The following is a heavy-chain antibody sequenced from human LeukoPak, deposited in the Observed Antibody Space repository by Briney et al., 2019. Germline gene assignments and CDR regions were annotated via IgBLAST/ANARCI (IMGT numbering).Heavy chain of an antibody. V-gene: IGHV4-59*01. CDR3: ARGLTPLDY. Sequence: SETLSLTCTVSGGSISSYYWSWIRQPPGKGLEWIGYIYYSGSTNYNPSLKSRVTISVDTSKNQFSLKRSSVTAADTAVYYCARGLTPLDYWGQGTLVTVSS. J-gene: IGHJ4*02. D-gene: IGHD4-23*01. CDR1: GGSISSYY. CDR2: IYYSGST.